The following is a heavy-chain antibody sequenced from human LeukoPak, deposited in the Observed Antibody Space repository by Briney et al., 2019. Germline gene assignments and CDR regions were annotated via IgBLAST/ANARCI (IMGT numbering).Heavy chain of an antibody. CDR2: INPNSGGT. CDR3: ARTDTSYHTSPSDY. D-gene: IGHD1-14*01. Sequence: ASVKVSCKASGYTFTGYYMHWVRQAPGQGLEWMGWINPNSGGTNYAQKFQGRVTMTRDTSISTAYMELSRLRSDDTAVHYCARTDTSYHTSPSDYWGQGTLVTVSS. CDR1: GYTFTGYY. V-gene: IGHV1-2*02. J-gene: IGHJ4*02.